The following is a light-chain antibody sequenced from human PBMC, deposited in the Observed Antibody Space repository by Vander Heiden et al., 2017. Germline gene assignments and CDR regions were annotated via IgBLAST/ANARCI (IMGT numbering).Light chain of an antibody. CDR1: QSVNSN. J-gene: IGKJ1*01. V-gene: IGKV3-15*01. CDR3: QQYDNLPWT. CDR2: GAS. Sequence: EIVMMQIPHTLSVSPGDRATLSCRASQSVNSNLAWYQQKPGQAPRLLIYGASNREAGIPSRFSGSGSGTHFTLTISSLQPEDFAAYYCQQYDNLPWTFGQGTKVEIK.